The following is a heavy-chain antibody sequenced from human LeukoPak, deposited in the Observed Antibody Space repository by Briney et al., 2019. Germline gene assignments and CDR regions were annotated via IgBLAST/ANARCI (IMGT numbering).Heavy chain of an antibody. D-gene: IGHD3-9*01. CDR1: GGSISSYY. J-gene: IGHJ2*01. Sequence: PSETLSLTCTVSGGSISSYYWSWIRQPPGKGLEWIGYIYYSGSTNYNPSLKSRVTISVDTSKNQFSLKLSSVTAADTAVYYCARVGAKLTGVGWYFDLWGRGTLVTVSS. V-gene: IGHV4-59*01. CDR2: IYYSGST. CDR3: ARVGAKLTGVGWYFDL.